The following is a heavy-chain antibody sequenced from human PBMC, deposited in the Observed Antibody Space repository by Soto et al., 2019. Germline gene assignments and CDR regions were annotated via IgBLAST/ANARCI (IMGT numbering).Heavy chain of an antibody. Sequence: SVKVCCKASGYRFTSYYMHWVRQANGQGLEWMGIINPSGGSTSYAQKFQGRVTMTRDTSTSTVYMELSSLRSEDTAVYYCARQPGAGYSGYEDRNYYSGMDVWGQGTTVTVSS. V-gene: IGHV1-46*01. D-gene: IGHD5-12*01. CDR1: GYRFTSYY. CDR3: ARQPGAGYSGYEDRNYYSGMDV. CDR2: INPSGGST. J-gene: IGHJ6*02.